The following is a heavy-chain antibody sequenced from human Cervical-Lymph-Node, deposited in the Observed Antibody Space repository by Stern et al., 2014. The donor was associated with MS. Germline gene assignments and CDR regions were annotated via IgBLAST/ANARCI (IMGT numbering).Heavy chain of an antibody. D-gene: IGHD4-17*01. CDR3: ATDLMTTVTTIEY. J-gene: IGHJ4*02. CDR2: ISSTGTYI. CDR1: GFTFSDYS. Sequence: VQLVPSGGGLVKPGGSLRLSCVASGFTFSDYSVNWVRPAPRKGLERVSSISSTGTYIHYADSVKGRFTISRDNAKNSLYLQMNSLRAEDTAVYYCATDLMTTVTTIEYWGQGALVTVSS. V-gene: IGHV3-21*01.